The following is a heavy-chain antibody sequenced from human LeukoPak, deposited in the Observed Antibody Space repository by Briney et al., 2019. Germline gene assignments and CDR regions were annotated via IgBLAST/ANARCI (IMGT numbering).Heavy chain of an antibody. J-gene: IGHJ3*02. CDR3: ARDYSSYYGSGRGVLNAFDI. CDR1: GYTFTSYF. Sequence: ASVKVSCKASGYTFTSYFMHWVRQAPGQGLEWMGIINPSGGSTSYAQKFQGRVTMTRDTSTSTVYMELSSLRSEDTAVYSCARDYSSYYGSGRGVLNAFDIWGQGTMVTVSS. D-gene: IGHD3-10*01. CDR2: INPSGGST. V-gene: IGHV1-46*03.